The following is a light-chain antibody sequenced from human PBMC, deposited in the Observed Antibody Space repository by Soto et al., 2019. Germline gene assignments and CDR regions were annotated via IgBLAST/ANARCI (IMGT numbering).Light chain of an antibody. CDR3: QQRNYWQVP. J-gene: IGKJ5*01. CDR2: DVS. CDR1: QSVSND. Sequence: EMVLTQSPGTLSLSPGDRATLSSRASQSVSNDYVAWVQQKPGQAPRLLIYDVSNLDTALPARFSGSGSGTNFTLTTSSLEPEDFAVYHRQQRNYWQVPFGQGTGLEIK. V-gene: IGKV3-11*01.